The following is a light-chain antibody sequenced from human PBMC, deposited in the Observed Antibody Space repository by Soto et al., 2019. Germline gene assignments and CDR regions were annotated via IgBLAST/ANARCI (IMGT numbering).Light chain of an antibody. V-gene: IGKV1-33*01. J-gene: IGKJ2*01. CDR1: QDIGKY. Sequence: DIQMTQSPSSLSPSVGDRVTITCQASQDIGKYLNWYQQKPGKAPKLLIYDASNLETGVPSRFSGSASGTHFTFTISSLQPEDIATYYCQQYSDPVYTFGQGTKVDIK. CDR3: QQYSDPVYT. CDR2: DAS.